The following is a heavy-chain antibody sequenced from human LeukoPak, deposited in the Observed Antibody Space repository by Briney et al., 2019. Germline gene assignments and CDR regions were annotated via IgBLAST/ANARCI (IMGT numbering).Heavy chain of an antibody. CDR3: AELKWRDVISAAISS. CDR2: IGGSGGST. V-gene: IGHV3-23*01. J-gene: IGHJ4*02. Sequence: GGSLRLSCAASGFTFSSHGMNWVRQAPGKGLEWVSSIGGSGGSTYYADSVKGRFTISRDNSKNTLYLQMNSLIAEDTAIYYCAELKWRDVISAAISSWGQGTLVTVSS. CDR1: GFTFSSHG. D-gene: IGHD2-2*02.